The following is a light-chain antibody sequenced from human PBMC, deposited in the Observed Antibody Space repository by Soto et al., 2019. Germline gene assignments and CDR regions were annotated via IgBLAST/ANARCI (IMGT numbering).Light chain of an antibody. V-gene: IGKV3-11*01. CDR2: DSS. J-gene: IGKJ3*01. CDR1: QNVTTE. CDR3: QQRTNWLT. Sequence: VLTQSPAHLSLSPGERGPLSCRARQNVTTELAWYQQNPGHAPRLLIYDSSNRPTGIPAMFSGSGSGTAFYYSIRRLGEEDCAVYYCQQRTNWLTGGLATKVDTK.